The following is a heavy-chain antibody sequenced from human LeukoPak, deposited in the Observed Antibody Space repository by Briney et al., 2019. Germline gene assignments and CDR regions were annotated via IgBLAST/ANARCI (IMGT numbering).Heavy chain of an antibody. Sequence: GGSLRLSCAASGFTFSIYWMHWVRQAPGKGLVWVSRISSEGSSTTYADSVKGRFTISRDNAKNSLYLQMNSLRAEDTAVYYCAFGNWFDPWGQGTLVTVSS. CDR3: AFGNWFDP. CDR2: ISSEGSST. V-gene: IGHV3-74*01. D-gene: IGHD3-16*01. CDR1: GFTFSIYW. J-gene: IGHJ5*02.